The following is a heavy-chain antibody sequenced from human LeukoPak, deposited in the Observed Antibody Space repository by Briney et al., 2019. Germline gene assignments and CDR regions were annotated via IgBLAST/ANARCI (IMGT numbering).Heavy chain of an antibody. CDR2: ISSSRSYI. J-gene: IGHJ4*02. CDR1: GFTFSSYS. Sequence: GESLRLSCAASGFTFSSYSMNWVRQAPGKGLEWVSSISSSRSYIYYADSVKGRFIIFRDNAKNSLYLQMNSLRAEDTAVYYCARGGSGWYGGFDYWGQGTLVTVSS. V-gene: IGHV3-21*01. D-gene: IGHD6-19*01. CDR3: ARGGSGWYGGFDY.